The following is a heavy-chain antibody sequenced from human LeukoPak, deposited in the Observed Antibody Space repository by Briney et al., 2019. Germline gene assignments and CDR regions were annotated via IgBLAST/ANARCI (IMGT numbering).Heavy chain of an antibody. CDR2: INPNSGGT. CDR1: GYTFTGYY. J-gene: IGHJ6*02. CDR3: ASGEWELLQRYYYYGMDV. D-gene: IGHD1-26*01. V-gene: IGHV1-2*02. Sequence: ASVKVSCKASGYTFTGYYMHWVRQAPGQGPEWMGWINPNSGGTNYAQKFQGRVTMTRDTSISTAYMELSRLRSDDTAVYYCASGEWELLQRYYYYGMDVWGQGTTVTVSS.